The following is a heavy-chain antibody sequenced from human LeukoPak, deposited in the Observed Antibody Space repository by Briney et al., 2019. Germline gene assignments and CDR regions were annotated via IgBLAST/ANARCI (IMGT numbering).Heavy chain of an antibody. CDR1: SGSISSYY. D-gene: IGHD1-26*01. CDR3: ARDRGGSYRRSDP. V-gene: IGHV4-59*12. CDR2: IHYSGST. J-gene: IGHJ5*02. Sequence: SETLSLTCTVSSGSISSYYWSWIRQPPEKGLEWIGYIHYSGSTNYNPSLKSRVTISVDTSKNQFSLNLSSVTAADTAVYYCARDRGGSYRRSDPWGQGTLVTVSS.